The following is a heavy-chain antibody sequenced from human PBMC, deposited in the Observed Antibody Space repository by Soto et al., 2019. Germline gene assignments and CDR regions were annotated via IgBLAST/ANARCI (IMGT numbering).Heavy chain of an antibody. CDR1: GYTFTSYG. V-gene: IGHV1-18*01. D-gene: IGHD4-17*01. CDR3: ARTNDYEFGYYYMDV. CDR2: ISAYNGNT. J-gene: IGHJ6*03. Sequence: GASVKVSCKASGYTFTSYGISWVRQAPGQGLEWMGWISAYNGNTNYAQKLQGRVTMTTDTSTSTAYMELRSLRSDDTAVYYCARTNDYEFGYYYMDVWGKGTTVTVSS.